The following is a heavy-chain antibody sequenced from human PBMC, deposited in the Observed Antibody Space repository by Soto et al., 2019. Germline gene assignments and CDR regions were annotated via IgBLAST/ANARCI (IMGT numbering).Heavy chain of an antibody. CDR2: INPSGGST. D-gene: IGHD2-2*01. Sequence: ASEKVSCKASGYTFTSYYMHWVRQAPGQGLEWMGIINPSGGSTSYAQKFQGRVTMTRDTSTSTVYMELSSLRSEDTAVYYCARGYCSSTSCYLQSYYYYYYMDVWGKGTTVTVSS. CDR3: ARGYCSSTSCYLQSYYYYYYMDV. J-gene: IGHJ6*03. CDR1: GYTFTSYY. V-gene: IGHV1-46*03.